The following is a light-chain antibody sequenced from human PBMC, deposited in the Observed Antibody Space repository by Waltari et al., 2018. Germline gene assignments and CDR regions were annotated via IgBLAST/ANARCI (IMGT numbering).Light chain of an antibody. V-gene: IGKV1-33*01. CDR1: QDINNF. CDR3: EQHDNLPIT. J-gene: IGKJ5*01. CDR2: DAS. Sequence: EIQMTQSTSSLSASVGDRVTITCQASQDINNFLNWYKQKPGKAPKILIYDASNLETGVPSTFSGGGSVTYYTFTITSLQPEDIATYYCEQHDNLPITFGQGTRLEI.